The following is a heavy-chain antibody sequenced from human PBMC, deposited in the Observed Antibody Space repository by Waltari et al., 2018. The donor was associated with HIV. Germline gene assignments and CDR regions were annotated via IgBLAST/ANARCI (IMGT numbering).Heavy chain of an antibody. CDR2: IKSKTDGGTT. V-gene: IGHV3-15*01. CDR1: GLTFTNAW. D-gene: IGHD3-22*01. J-gene: IGHJ6*02. Sequence: VQLVESGGGLVKPGGSLRLSCAASGLTFTNAWMNFRQTPGKGLEWVGRIKSKTDGGTTDYAAPVEGRFTISRDDSNNTVYLLMPRLKTDDTAVYYCTTGMSSYDTSGYSHIDYYGMDFWGQGTTVTVSS. CDR3: TTGMSSYDTSGYSHIDYYGMDF.